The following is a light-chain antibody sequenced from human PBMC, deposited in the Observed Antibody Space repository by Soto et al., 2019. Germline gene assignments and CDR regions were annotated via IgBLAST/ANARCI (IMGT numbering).Light chain of an antibody. Sequence: EIVLTRSPATLSLYPGERATLSCRASQSVGSYLVWYQQKPGQAPRLLIHGASSRATGIPARFSGSGSGTDFTLTISSLEPEDFAVYYCQQRSNWPPLFGQGTRLEIK. V-gene: IGKV3-11*01. CDR1: QSVGSY. CDR2: GAS. J-gene: IGKJ5*01. CDR3: QQRSNWPPL.